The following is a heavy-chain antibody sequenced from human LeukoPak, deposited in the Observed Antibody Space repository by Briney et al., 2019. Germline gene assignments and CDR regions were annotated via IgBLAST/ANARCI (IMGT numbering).Heavy chain of an antibody. CDR2: ISPGGPT. Sequence: GALSLSCAGSGFPFSSHGMNWVRQAPGKGLEWVSGISPGGPTYYADSVKGRFTISRDNAKKSLYLQMNSLRAEDTAVYYCARDYSGYDFYYYYYMDVWGKGTTVTVSS. J-gene: IGHJ6*03. D-gene: IGHD5-12*01. V-gene: IGHV3-23*01. CDR3: ARDYSGYDFYYYYYMDV. CDR1: GFPFSSHG.